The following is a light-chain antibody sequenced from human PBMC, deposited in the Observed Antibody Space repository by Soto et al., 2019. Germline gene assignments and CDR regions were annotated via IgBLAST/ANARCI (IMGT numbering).Light chain of an antibody. V-gene: IGKV3-20*01. J-gene: IGKJ4*01. CDR3: QQYGSAPQVT. CDR2: GAS. CDR1: QSVSSSY. Sequence: EIVLTQSPGTLSLSLGERATLSCRASQSVSSSYLAWYQQKPGQAPRLLIYGASSRAPGIPDRFSGSGSGTDFTLTISRLEPEDFAVYYCQQYGSAPQVTFGGGTKVEIK.